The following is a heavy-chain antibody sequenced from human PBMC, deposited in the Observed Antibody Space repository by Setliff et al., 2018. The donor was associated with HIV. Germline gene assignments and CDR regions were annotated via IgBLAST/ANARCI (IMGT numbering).Heavy chain of an antibody. CDR1: GGSISSSSYY. D-gene: IGHD5-12*01. CDR3: ARGATLLPGYSDRWEYFYMDV. V-gene: IGHV4-39*07. Sequence: PSETLSLTCTVSGGSISSSSYYWIWIRQPPGKGLEWIGEINHSGSTHYNPPLKSRATISVDTSKNQFSLRLNSVTAADTAVYYCARGATLLPGYSDRWEYFYMDVWGKGTAVTVSS. J-gene: IGHJ6*03. CDR2: INHSGST.